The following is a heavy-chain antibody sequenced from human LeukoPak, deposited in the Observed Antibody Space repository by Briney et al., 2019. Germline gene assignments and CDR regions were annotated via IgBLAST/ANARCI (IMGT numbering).Heavy chain of an antibody. D-gene: IGHD5-12*01. J-gene: IGHJ4*02. CDR3: ARVVESGYDTLDY. CDR2: INPNSGGT. V-gene: IGHV1-2*02. CDR1: GYTFTGYY. Sequence: ASVKVSCKASGYTFTGYYMHWVRQVPGQGLEWMGWINPNSGGTNYAQKFQGRVTMTRDTSISTAYMELSRLRSDDTAVYSCARVVESGYDTLDYWGQGTLVTVSS.